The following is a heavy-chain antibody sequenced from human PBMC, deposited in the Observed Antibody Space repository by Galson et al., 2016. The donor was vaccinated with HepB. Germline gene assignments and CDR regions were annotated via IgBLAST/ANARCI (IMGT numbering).Heavy chain of an antibody. V-gene: IGHV4-59*01. CDR2: IHYSGST. CDR1: GGSISSYY. D-gene: IGHD2-21*02. J-gene: IGHJ2*01. CDR3: ARGGFGCGGDCPLWWYFDL. Sequence: SETLSLTCTVSGGSISSYYWSWIRQPPGKGLEWIAYIHYSGSTNYNPSLKSRVTISVDTSKNQFALKMRSVTAADTAVYYWARGGFGCGGDCPLWWYFDLWGRGTLVTVSP.